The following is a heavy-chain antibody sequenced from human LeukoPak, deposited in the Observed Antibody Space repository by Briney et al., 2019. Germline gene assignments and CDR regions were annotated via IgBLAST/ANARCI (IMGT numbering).Heavy chain of an antibody. D-gene: IGHD3-10*01. Sequence: GGSLRLSCAASGFTFSDYYMNWIRQAPGKGLAWVSYISSSGSTIYYADSVKGRFTISRDNAKNSLYLQMNSLRAEDTAVYYCARHGYYYGSGSYLPLDYWGQGTLVTVSS. CDR2: ISSSGSTI. CDR1: GFTFSDYY. CDR3: ARHGYYYGSGSYLPLDY. J-gene: IGHJ4*02. V-gene: IGHV3-11*01.